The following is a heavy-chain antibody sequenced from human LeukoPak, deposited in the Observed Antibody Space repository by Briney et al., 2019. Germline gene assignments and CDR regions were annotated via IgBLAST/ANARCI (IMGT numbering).Heavy chain of an antibody. CDR3: AREHEVVVVAASYYYMDV. J-gene: IGHJ6*03. D-gene: IGHD2-15*01. CDR1: GFTFSDYY. V-gene: IGHV3-11*04. Sequence: PGGSLRLSCAASGFTFSDYYMNWIRQAPGKGLEWVSYISSSGSTIYYADSVKGRFTTSRDNAKNSLYLQMNSLRAEDTAVYYCAREHEVVVVAASYYYMDVWGKGTTVTVSS. CDR2: ISSSGSTI.